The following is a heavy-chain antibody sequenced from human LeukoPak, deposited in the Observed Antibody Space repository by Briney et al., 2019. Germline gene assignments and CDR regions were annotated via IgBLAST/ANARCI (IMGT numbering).Heavy chain of an antibody. CDR2: INTGGSTT. V-gene: IGHV3-74*01. J-gene: IGHJ6*02. CDR1: GFTFSSYW. D-gene: IGHD2-21*01. CDR3: ARDPSPHMTAGMDV. Sequence: GGSLRLSCAASGFTFSSYWMHWVRQAPGKGLVWVSRINTGGSTTDYADSVKGRFTISRDNAKNTLYLQMNSLRAEDTAVYYCARDPSPHMTAGMDVWGQGTTVTVSS.